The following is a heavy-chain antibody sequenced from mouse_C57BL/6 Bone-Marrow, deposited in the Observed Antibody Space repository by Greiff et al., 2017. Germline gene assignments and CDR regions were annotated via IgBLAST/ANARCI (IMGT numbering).Heavy chain of an antibody. D-gene: IGHD2-1*01. CDR1: GYTFTDYE. Sequence: QVQLQQSGAELVRPGASVTLSCKASGYTFTDYEMHWVKQTPVHGLEWIGAIDPETGGTAYNQKFKGKAILTADKSSSTAYMELRSLTSEDSAVYYGTRSPDGNFYFDYWGQGTTLTVSS. CDR3: TRSPDGNFYFDY. CDR2: IDPETGGT. J-gene: IGHJ2*01. V-gene: IGHV1-15*01.